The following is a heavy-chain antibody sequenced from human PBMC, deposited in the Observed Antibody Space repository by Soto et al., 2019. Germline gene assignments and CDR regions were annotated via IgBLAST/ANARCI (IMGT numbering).Heavy chain of an antibody. D-gene: IGHD6-19*01. CDR2: ISSNGVGT. V-gene: IGHV3-64*01. CDR3: ARREQSDYYYMDV. CDR1: GFTFSTYA. Sequence: EAQLVESGGGLVQPGGSLRLSCAASGFTFSTYAMDWVRQAPGKVLEYVSGISSNGVGTYYANSVKDRLTISRDNSKNTLYLQMGSLRAEDMAVYYCARREQSDYYYMDVWGKGTAVTVSS. J-gene: IGHJ6*03.